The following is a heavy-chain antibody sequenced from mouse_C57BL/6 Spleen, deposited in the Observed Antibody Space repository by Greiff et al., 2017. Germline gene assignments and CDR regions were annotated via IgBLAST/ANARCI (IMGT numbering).Heavy chain of an antibody. D-gene: IGHD4-1*01. Sequence: QVQLQQSGPELVRPGASVKISCKAPGYTFTSHWMQWVRQRPGQGLEWIGEIFPGSGSTYYNEKFKGKATLTVDTSSSTAYRQSSSLTSEDSAVYFCAREGSANSPAWFAYWGKGTLVTVSA. CDR2: IFPGSGST. V-gene: IGHV1-56*01. CDR3: AREGSANSPAWFAY. CDR1: GYTFTSHW. J-gene: IGHJ3*01.